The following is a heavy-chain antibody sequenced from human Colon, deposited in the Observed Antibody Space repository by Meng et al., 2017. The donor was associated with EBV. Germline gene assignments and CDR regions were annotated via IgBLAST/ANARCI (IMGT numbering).Heavy chain of an antibody. D-gene: IGHD5-18*01. J-gene: IGHJ4*02. CDR1: GGSISSVYW. Sequence: HVQLQESGPGLVTPSETLSLPGAVSGGSISSVYWWTWVRQSPGKGLEWIGEIYHSGSTNYNPSLKSRVTISVDKSKNQFSLKLTSVTAADTAVYYCARGGYYSFDYWGQRTLVTVSS. CDR2: IYHSGST. CDR3: ARGGYYSFDY. V-gene: IGHV4-4*02.